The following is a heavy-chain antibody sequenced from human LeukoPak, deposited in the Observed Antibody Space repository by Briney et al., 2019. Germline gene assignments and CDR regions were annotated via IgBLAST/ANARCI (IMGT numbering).Heavy chain of an antibody. V-gene: IGHV3-49*04. CDR2: IASETYGRTA. CDR1: GFTFGDYA. CDR3: TRDQTPYY. J-gene: IGHJ4*02. Sequence: PGGSLRLSCTASGFTFGDYAMTWVRQAPGKGLEWVGLIASETYGRTAEYAASVKGRFTISRDDSKSIAYLQMNSLKTEDTAVYYCTRDQTPYYWGQGTLVTVSS.